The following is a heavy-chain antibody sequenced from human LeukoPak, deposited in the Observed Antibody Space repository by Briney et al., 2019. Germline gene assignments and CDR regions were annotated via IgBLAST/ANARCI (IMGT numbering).Heavy chain of an antibody. CDR3: ARAAPRVHYYYYMDV. V-gene: IGHV4-61*02. CDR2: IYTSGST. Sequence: SQTLSLTCTVSGGSISSGSYYWSWIRQPAGKGLEWIGRIYTSGSTNYNPSLKSRVTTSVDTSKNQFSLKLSSVTAADTAVYYCARAAPRVHYYYYMDVWGKGTTVTVSS. CDR1: GGSISSGSYY. J-gene: IGHJ6*03.